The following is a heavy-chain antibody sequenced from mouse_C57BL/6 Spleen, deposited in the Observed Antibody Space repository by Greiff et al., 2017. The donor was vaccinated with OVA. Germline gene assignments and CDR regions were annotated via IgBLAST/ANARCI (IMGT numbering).Heavy chain of an antibody. CDR2: IHPNSGST. Sequence: QVQLQQPGAELVKPGASVKLSCKASGYTFTSYWMHWVKQRPGQGLEWIGMIHPNSGSTNYNEKFKSKATLTVDKSSSTAYMQLSSLTSEDSAVYYCASEGSDRYFAVWGTGTTVTVSS. CDR1: GYTFTSYW. CDR3: ASEGSDRYFAV. V-gene: IGHV1-64*01. J-gene: IGHJ1*03.